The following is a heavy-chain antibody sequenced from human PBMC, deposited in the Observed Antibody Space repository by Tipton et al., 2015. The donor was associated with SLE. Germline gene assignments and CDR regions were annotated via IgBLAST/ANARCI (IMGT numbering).Heavy chain of an antibody. CDR1: GGSFSGYY. CDR2: INPSEST. V-gene: IGHV4-34*01. D-gene: IGHD3-3*01. CDR3: ARGVTIFGVVIIGGGSFDC. Sequence: TLSLTCAVYGGSFSGYYWSWIRQPPGKGLEWIGEINPSESTNYNPSLKSRVTISVDTSKNQFSLKLSSVTAAGTAVCYCARGVTIFGVVIIGGGSFDCWGQGTLVTVSS. J-gene: IGHJ4*02.